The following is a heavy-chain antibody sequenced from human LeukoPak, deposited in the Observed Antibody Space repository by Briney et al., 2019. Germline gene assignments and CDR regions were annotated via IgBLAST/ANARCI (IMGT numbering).Heavy chain of an antibody. D-gene: IGHD1-1*01. CDR3: ARVQRAWARHGTRY. V-gene: IGHV3-30-3*01. CDR2: ISYDGSNK. CDR1: GFTFDDYA. J-gene: IGHJ4*02. Sequence: PGRSLRLSCAASGFTFDDYAMHWVRQAPGKGLEWVAVISYDGSNKYYADSVKGRFTISRDNSKNTLYLQMNSLRAEDTAVYYCARVQRAWARHGTRYWGQGTLVTVSS.